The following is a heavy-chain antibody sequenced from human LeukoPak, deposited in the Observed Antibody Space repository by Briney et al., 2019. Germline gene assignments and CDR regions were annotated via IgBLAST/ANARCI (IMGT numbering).Heavy chain of an antibody. V-gene: IGHV1-69*04. D-gene: IGHD2-8*02. Sequence: ASVKVSCKASGGTLGTYGISWVRQAPGQGLEWMGRIIPLVNIANYAQKFQGRVTVIADRSTNTVHMELSSLRSEDTAVYYCARLSCGDYHDPGGSCAGEGSMDVWGQGTTVIVSS. CDR3: ARLSCGDYHDPGGSCAGEGSMDV. J-gene: IGHJ6*02. CDR1: GGTLGTYG. CDR2: IIPLVNIA.